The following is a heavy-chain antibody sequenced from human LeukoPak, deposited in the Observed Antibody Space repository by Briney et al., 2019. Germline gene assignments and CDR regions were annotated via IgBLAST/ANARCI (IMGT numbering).Heavy chain of an antibody. J-gene: IGHJ6*04. CDR2: IKSKTDGGTT. Sequence: GGSLRLSCAASGFTFSNAWMSWVRQAPGKGLEGVGRIKSKTDGGTTDYAAPVKGRFTISRDDSKNTLYLQMNSLKTEDTAVYYCTTPTTIRIHEDVWGKGTTVTVSS. CDR1: GFTFSNAW. CDR3: TTPTTIRIHEDV. D-gene: IGHD5-12*01. V-gene: IGHV3-15*01.